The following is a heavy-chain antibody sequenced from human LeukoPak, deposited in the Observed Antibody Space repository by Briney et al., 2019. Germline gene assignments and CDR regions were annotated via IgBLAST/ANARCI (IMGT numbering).Heavy chain of an antibody. Sequence: PGGSLRLSCAASGFTFSSYWMSWVRQAPGKGLEWVANIKQDGSEKYYVDSVKGRFTISRDNAKNSLYLQMNSLRAEDTAVYYCARDGAIIVGANRGNWFDPWGQGTLVTVSP. CDR2: IKQDGSEK. V-gene: IGHV3-7*01. J-gene: IGHJ5*02. D-gene: IGHD1-26*01. CDR3: ARDGAIIVGANRGNWFDP. CDR1: GFTFSSYW.